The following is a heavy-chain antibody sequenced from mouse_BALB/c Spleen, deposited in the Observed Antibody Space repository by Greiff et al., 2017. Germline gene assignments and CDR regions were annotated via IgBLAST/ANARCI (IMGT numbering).Heavy chain of an antibody. CDR3: ARTGEMIRAWFAY. J-gene: IGHJ3*01. Sequence: EVKLQESGGGLVQPGGSLKLSCAASGFTFSSYTMSWVRQTPEKRLEWVAYISNGGGSTYYPDTVKGRFTISRDNAKNTLYLQMSSLKSEDTAMYYCARTGEMIRAWFAYWGQGTLVTVSA. D-gene: IGHD2-4*01. CDR1: GFTFSSYT. CDR2: ISNGGGST. V-gene: IGHV5-12-2*01.